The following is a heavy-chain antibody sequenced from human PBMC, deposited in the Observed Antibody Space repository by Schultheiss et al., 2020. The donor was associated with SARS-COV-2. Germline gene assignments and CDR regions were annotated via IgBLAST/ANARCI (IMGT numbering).Heavy chain of an antibody. CDR1: GYTFTSYG. D-gene: IGHD2-15*01. Sequence: GESLKISCKASGYTFTSYGISWVRQAPGQGLEWMGWINAGNGNTKYSQKFQGRVTITRNTSISTAYMELSSLRSEDTAVYYCARTGAYCSGGSCYVGLDYWGQGTLVTVSS. CDR3: ARTGAYCSGGSCYVGLDY. J-gene: IGHJ4*02. CDR2: INAGNGNT. V-gene: IGHV1-8*03.